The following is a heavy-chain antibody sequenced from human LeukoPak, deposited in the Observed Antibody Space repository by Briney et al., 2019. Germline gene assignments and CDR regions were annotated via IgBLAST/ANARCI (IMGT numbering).Heavy chain of an antibody. CDR3: TRSPGYYDGSDYYDEYFQD. V-gene: IGHV4-38-2*01. D-gene: IGHD3-22*01. Sequence: PSETLSLTCSVSGYYISSGYFWGWIRQPPGKGLEWIGNIYHSGSTNYSPSLNSRVTISVDTSKNQFSLELNSVTAADTAVYYCTRSPGYYDGSDYYDEYFQDWGQGTLVTVSS. CDR1: GYYISSGYF. J-gene: IGHJ1*01. CDR2: IYHSGST.